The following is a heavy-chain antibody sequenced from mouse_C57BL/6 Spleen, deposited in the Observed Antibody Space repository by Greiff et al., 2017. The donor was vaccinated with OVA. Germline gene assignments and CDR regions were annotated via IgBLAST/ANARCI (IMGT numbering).Heavy chain of an antibody. J-gene: IGHJ2*01. CDR3: ARVGKLGSPFDY. V-gene: IGHV1-69*01. CDR2: IDPSDSYT. D-gene: IGHD4-1*01. Sequence: QVQLQQPGAELVMPGASVKLSCKASGYTFTSYWMHWVKQRPGQGLEWIGEIDPSDSYTNYNQKFKGKSTLTVDKSSSTAYMQLSSLTYEDSAVYYCARVGKLGSPFDYWGQGTTLTVSS. CDR1: GYTFTSYW.